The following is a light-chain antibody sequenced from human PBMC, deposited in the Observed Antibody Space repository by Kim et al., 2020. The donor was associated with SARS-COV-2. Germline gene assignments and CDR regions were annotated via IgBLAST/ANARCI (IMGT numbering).Light chain of an antibody. CDR3: QAWDSRTAV. CDR2: QDT. Sequence: SYELTQPPSVSVSPGQTASISCSGDKLGDKYACWYQQKPGQSPVLVIYQDTQRPSGIPERFSGSNSGNTATLTISGTQAMDEADYYCQAWDSRTAVFGGG. V-gene: IGLV3-1*01. J-gene: IGLJ2*01. CDR1: KLGDKY.